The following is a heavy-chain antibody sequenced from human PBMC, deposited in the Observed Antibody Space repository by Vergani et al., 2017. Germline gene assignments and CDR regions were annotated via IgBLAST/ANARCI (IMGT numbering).Heavy chain of an antibody. CDR2: ISSSSSYI. J-gene: IGHJ5*02. CDR3: ARDTKVDYEGMFDP. CDR1: GFTFSSYA. D-gene: IGHD4-17*01. Sequence: EVQLLESGGGLVQPGGSLRLSCAASGFTFSSYAMSWVRQAPGKGLEWVSSISSSSSYIYYADSVKGRFTISRDNAKNSLYLQMNSLRAEDTAVYYCARDTKVDYEGMFDPWGQGTLVTVSS. V-gene: IGHV3-21*01.